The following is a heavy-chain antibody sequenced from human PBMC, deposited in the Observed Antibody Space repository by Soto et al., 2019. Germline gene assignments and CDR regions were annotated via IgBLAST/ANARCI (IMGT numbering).Heavy chain of an antibody. CDR1: GFTFSSYS. J-gene: IGHJ6*02. CDR2: ISSSSSYI. Sequence: GGSLRLSCAASGFTFSSYSMNWVRQAPGKGLEWVSSISSSSSYIYYADSVKGRFTISRDNAKNSLYLQMNSLRAEDTAVYYCASLVVPAAISPYYGMDVWGQGTTVTVSS. CDR3: ASLVVPAAISPYYGMDV. V-gene: IGHV3-21*01. D-gene: IGHD2-2*01.